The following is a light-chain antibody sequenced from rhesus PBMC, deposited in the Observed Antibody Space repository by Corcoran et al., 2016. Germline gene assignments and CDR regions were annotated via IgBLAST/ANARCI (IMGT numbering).Light chain of an antibody. J-gene: IGKJ2*01. V-gene: IGKV1-25*01. CDR1: QGITND. CDR3: QHYYSTPHS. CDR2: EAS. Sequence: DIQMTQSPSSLSASVGDRVTITCRASQGITNDLAWYQQKPGETPKLLIYEASSWQSGIPSRFSGSGSGTDFTLTISSLPSEDFATYYCQHYYSTPHSFGQGTKVEIK.